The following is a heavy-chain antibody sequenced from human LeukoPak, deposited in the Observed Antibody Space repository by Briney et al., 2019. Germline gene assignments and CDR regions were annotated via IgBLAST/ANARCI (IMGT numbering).Heavy chain of an antibody. J-gene: IGHJ5*02. CDR1: GFTFSSYA. Sequence: GGSLRLSCAASGFTFSSYAMHWVRQAPGKGLEWVAVISYDGSNKYYADSVKGRFTISRDNSTNTLYLQMNSLRAEDTAVYYCARAAAITMIVGWFDPWGQGTLVTVSS. CDR2: ISYDGSNK. CDR3: ARAAAITMIVGWFDP. D-gene: IGHD3-22*01. V-gene: IGHV3-30*04.